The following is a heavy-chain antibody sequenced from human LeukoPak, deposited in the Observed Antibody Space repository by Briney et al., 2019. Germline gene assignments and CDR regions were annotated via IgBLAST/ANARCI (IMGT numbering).Heavy chain of an antibody. CDR2: ISRNSGSI. Sequence: PGGSLRLSCAASGFTFDDYAMHWVRQAPGKGLEWVSGISRNSGSIGYADSVKGRFTISRDNAKNSLYLQMNSLRAEDMALYYCAKAYYDFWSGLDYWGQGTLVTVSS. CDR1: GFTFDDYA. V-gene: IGHV3-9*03. J-gene: IGHJ4*02. CDR3: AKAYYDFWSGLDY. D-gene: IGHD3-3*01.